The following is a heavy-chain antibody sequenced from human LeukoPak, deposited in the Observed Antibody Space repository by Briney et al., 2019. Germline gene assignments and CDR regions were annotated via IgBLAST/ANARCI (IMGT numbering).Heavy chain of an antibody. D-gene: IGHD6-19*01. CDR2: IYPGDSDT. V-gene: IGHV5-51*01. J-gene: IGHJ4*02. CDR1: GYSFTNYW. CDR3: GRNDPGSGHFDY. Sequence: GESLKISCKGSGYSFTNYWIAWVRQMPGKGVEWTVFIYPGDSDTRYSPSFQGQVTISADKSISTAYLQWSSLQASDNDMYYCGRNDPGSGHFDYWGQGTLVTVSS.